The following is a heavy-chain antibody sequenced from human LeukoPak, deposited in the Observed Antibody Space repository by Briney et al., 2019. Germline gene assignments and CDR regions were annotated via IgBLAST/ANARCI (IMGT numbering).Heavy chain of an antibody. CDR1: GGSISSYY. D-gene: IGHD1-26*01. J-gene: IGHJ4*02. CDR2: IYTSGST. V-gene: IGHV4-4*07. CDR3: ARDCLFRSSQDY. Sequence: SETLSLTCTVSGGSISSYYWSWIRQPAGKELEWIGRIYTSGSTNYNPSLKSRVTMSVDTSKNQFSLKLSSVTAADTAVYYCARDCLFRSSQDYWGQGTLVTVSS.